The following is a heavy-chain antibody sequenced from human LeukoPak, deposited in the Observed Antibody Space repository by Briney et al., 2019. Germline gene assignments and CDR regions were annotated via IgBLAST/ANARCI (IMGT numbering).Heavy chain of an antibody. J-gene: IGHJ4*02. V-gene: IGHV4-59*12. CDR3: ARGFLGSRGFGELYY. CDR1: GGSISSYY. D-gene: IGHD3-10*01. CDR2: IYYSGST. Sequence: PSETLSLTCTVSGGSISSYYWSWIRQPPGKGLEWIGYIYYSGSTNYNPSLKSRVTTSVDTSKNQFSLKLSSVTAADTAVYYCARGFLGSRGFGELYYWGQRTLVTVSS.